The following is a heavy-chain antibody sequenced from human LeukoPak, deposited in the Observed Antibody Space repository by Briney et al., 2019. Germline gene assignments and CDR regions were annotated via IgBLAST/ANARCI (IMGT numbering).Heavy chain of an antibody. D-gene: IGHD6-13*01. V-gene: IGHV4-39*01. CDR2: RHHAGNT. Sequence: KASETLPLTCTVSGGSIRSNSDYWGWFRQSPGKGLEWIGSRHHAGNTYYNPSLKSRVTIFADTSKNQISLHLTSVTAADTAVYFCARHHVVISWYMINWFDPWGQGTLVTDSS. J-gene: IGHJ5*02. CDR1: GGSIRSNSDY. CDR3: ARHHVVISWYMINWFDP.